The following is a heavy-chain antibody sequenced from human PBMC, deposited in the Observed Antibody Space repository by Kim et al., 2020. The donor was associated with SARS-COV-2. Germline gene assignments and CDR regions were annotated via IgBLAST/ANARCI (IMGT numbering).Heavy chain of an antibody. J-gene: IGHJ4*02. CDR2: IYYSGST. Sequence: SETLSLTCTVSGGSISSYYWSWIRQPPGKGLEWIGYIYYSGSTNYNPSLKSRVTISVDTSKNQFSLKLSSVTAADTAVYYCAREPIWRYFDYWGQGTLVTVSS. CDR3: AREPIWRYFDY. CDR1: GGSISSYY. D-gene: IGHD3-3*01. V-gene: IGHV4-59*01.